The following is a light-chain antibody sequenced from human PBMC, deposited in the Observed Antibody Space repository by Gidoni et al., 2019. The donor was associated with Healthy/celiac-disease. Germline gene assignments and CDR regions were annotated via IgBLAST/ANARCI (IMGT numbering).Light chain of an antibody. Sequence: DMQMTQSPSSLSSSVGDRVTSTCQASQDISAYLNWYQQKPGKAPKLLIYDASHLETGVPSRGSGSGSETDFTFTSSSLQPEAIATYYCQQYETLPLTFGGGTKVEIK. J-gene: IGKJ4*01. V-gene: IGKV1-33*01. CDR3: QQYETLPLT. CDR1: QDISAY. CDR2: DAS.